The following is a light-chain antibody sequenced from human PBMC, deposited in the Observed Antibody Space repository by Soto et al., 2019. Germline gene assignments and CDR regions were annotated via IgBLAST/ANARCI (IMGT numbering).Light chain of an antibody. CDR2: GAT. V-gene: IGKV1D-12*01. CDR3: QQAHTFPFT. Sequence: DIQMTQSPSSVSASVGSTVTITCRASQGITVWLAWYQQRPGKAPKLLIYGATGLQSGVRARFRGGGSGADFTLTITNLQPEDFATYYCQQAHTFPFTFGPGTKVDV. J-gene: IGKJ3*01. CDR1: QGITVW.